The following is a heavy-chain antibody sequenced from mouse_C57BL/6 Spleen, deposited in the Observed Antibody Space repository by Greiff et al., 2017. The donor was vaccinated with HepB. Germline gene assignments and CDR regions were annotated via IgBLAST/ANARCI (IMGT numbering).Heavy chain of an antibody. Sequence: VMLVESGPGLVAPSQSLSITCTVSGFSLTSYAISWVRQPPGKGLEWLGVIWTGGGTNYNSAHKSRLSISKDNSKSHVFLNMNSLQTDDTARYCCARSIATVTSWFAYWGQGTLVTVSA. V-gene: IGHV2-9-1*01. CDR1: GFSLTSYA. CDR3: ARSIATVTSWFAY. J-gene: IGHJ3*01. D-gene: IGHD1-1*01. CDR2: IWTGGGT.